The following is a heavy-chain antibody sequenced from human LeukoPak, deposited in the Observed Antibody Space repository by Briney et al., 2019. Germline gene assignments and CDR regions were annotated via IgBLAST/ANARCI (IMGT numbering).Heavy chain of an antibody. J-gene: IGHJ4*02. CDR2: ISDSGGRT. CDR1: GFTFPNYA. CDR3: APDLRGSDWSLDY. V-gene: IGHV3-23*01. Sequence: PGKSLRLSCAASGFTFPNYAWSWVRQAPGMGLEWVSLISDSGGRTYYADSVRGRFTISRDNSQNTLYLQMNSLRAEDTALYYCAPDLRGSDWSLDYWGQGTLVTVSS. D-gene: IGHD3-9*01.